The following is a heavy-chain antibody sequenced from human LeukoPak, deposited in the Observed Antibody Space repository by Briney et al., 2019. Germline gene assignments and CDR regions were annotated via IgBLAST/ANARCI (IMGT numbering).Heavy chain of an antibody. V-gene: IGHV3-21*01. CDR1: GFTFSSYS. CDR3: ARDSKIAAAGDFDY. D-gene: IGHD6-13*01. Sequence: GGSLRLCCAASGFTFSSYSMNWVRQAPGKGLEWVSSISSSSSYIYYADSVKGRFTISRDNAKNSLYLQMNSLRAEDTAVYYCARDSKIAAAGDFDYWGQGTLVTVSS. CDR2: ISSSSSYI. J-gene: IGHJ4*02.